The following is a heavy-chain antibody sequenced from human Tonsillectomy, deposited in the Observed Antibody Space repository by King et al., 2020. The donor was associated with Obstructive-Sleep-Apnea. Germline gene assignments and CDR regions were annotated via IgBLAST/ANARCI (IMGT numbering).Heavy chain of an antibody. CDR2: IYHSGST. Sequence: VQLQESGPGLVKPSETLSLTCTVSGYSISSGYYWGWIRQPPGKGLEWIGSIYHSGSTYYNPSLKSRVTISVDTSKNQFSLKLSSVTAADTAVYYCARVPRITIVGVVIGHWYFDLWGRGTLVTVSS. CDR3: ARVPRITIVGVVIGHWYFDL. D-gene: IGHD3-3*01. CDR1: GYSISSGYY. V-gene: IGHV4-38-2*02. J-gene: IGHJ2*01.